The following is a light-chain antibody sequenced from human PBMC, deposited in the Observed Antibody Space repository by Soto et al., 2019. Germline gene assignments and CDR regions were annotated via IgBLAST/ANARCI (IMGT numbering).Light chain of an antibody. CDR3: QQYNSYSGT. CDR1: RDVGSD. V-gene: IGKV1-17*01. Sequence: QMTQSPSSLSASVGEKIIITCRASRDVGSDVSWYQQKPGQAPKLLIYAASNLYTGVPSRFSGSGSGTEFTLTISSLQPDDFATYDCQQYNSYSGTVGQGTKGDIK. J-gene: IGKJ1*01. CDR2: AAS.